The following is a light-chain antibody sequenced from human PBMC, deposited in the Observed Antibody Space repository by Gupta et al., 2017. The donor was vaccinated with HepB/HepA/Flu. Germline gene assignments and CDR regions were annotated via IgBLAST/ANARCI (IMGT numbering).Light chain of an antibody. CDR1: ESVSNN. CDR3: QQNNQGPTVT. Sequence: EIVLTQSPVTLSVSPGERATLSCRASESVSNNLAWYQQKPGQAPRLLIYGASTRATGIPARFRGSGSGTEFTLTITSLQSDDFAVYYWQQNNQGPTVTFGQGTKVEIK. CDR2: GAS. V-gene: IGKV3-15*01. J-gene: IGKJ1*01.